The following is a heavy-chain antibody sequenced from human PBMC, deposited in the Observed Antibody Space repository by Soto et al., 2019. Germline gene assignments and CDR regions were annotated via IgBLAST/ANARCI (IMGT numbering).Heavy chain of an antibody. V-gene: IGHV4-39*01. CDR2: IYYSGST. CDR1: GGSISSSSYY. CDR3: ASSSLEYCSSTSCYGTNWFDP. D-gene: IGHD2-2*01. Sequence: SETLSLTCTVSGGSISSSSYYWGWIRQPPGKGLEWIGSIYYSGSTYYNPSLKSRVTISVDTSKNQFSLKLSSVTAADTAVYYCASSSLEYCSSTSCYGTNWFDPWGQGTLVTVS. J-gene: IGHJ5*02.